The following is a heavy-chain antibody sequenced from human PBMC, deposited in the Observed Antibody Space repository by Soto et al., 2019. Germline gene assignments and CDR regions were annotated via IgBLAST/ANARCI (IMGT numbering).Heavy chain of an antibody. CDR1: DDSLASYY. D-gene: IGHD2-21*02. J-gene: IGHJ6*02. CDR2: VFYTGRA. V-gene: IGHV4-59*01. CDR3: PSDGDGRVSPNPYSYSGLYV. Sequence: PPETPSLSYTSTDDSLASYYWSWIRQHPGKGLEWIGYVFYTGRAKYNASLKSRVSISLDTSNYQFSLKLSSVTAAETAVSYCPSDGDGRVSPNPYSYSGLYVLGPGTMVS.